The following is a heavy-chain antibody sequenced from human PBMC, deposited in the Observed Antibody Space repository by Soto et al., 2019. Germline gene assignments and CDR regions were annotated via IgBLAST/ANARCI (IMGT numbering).Heavy chain of an antibody. CDR2: INAGNGNT. CDR1: GYTFTSYA. V-gene: IGHV1-3*01. D-gene: IGHD2-2*01. CDR3: AIDLEPAALYYYYGMDV. J-gene: IGHJ6*02. Sequence: ASVKVSCKASGYTFTSYAMHWVRQAHGQRLEWMGWINAGNGNTKYSQKFQGRVTITRDTSASTAYMELSSLRSEDTAVYYCAIDLEPAALYYYYGMDVWGQGTTVTVSS.